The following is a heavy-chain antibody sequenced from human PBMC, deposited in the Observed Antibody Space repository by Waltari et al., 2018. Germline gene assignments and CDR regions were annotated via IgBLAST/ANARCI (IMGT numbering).Heavy chain of an antibody. Sequence: EVQLVETGGGLIQPGGSLRLSCAASGFTVSSHYMSWVRQAPGKGLEWVSVIYIGGSTYYADSVKGRFTISRDNSKNTLYLQMNSLRAEDTAVYYCARVGRDYGDEAEYFQHWGQGTLVTVSS. J-gene: IGHJ1*01. CDR3: ARVGRDYGDEAEYFQH. V-gene: IGHV3-53*02. CDR2: IYIGGST. CDR1: GFTVSSHY. D-gene: IGHD4-17*01.